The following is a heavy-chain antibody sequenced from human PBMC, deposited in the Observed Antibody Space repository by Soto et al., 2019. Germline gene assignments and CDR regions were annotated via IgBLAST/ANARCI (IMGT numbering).Heavy chain of an antibody. V-gene: IGHV1-46*01. CDR2: INPSGGST. CDR3: ASETLWFGELFSPRYYYYGMDV. J-gene: IGHJ6*02. Sequence: GASVKVSCKASGYTFTSYYMHWVRQAPGQGLEWMGIINPSGGSTGYAQKFQGRVTMTRDTYTSTVYMELSSLRSEDTAVYYCASETLWFGELFSPRYYYYGMDVWGQGTTVTVSS. CDR1: GYTFTSYY. D-gene: IGHD3-10*01.